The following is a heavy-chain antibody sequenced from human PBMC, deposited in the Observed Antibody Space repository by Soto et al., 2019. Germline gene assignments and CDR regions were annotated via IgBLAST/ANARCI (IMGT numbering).Heavy chain of an antibody. CDR1: GFTFTSSA. V-gene: IGHV1-58*02. Sequence: QMQLVQSGPEVKKPGTSVKVSCKASGFTFTSSAMQWVRQARGQRLEWIGWIVVGSGNTNHAQKFQERVTITRDMSTSTAYMELSSLRSEDTAVYYFAEEPVPYYYGSGRNYYGMDVWGQGTTVTVSS. J-gene: IGHJ6*02. CDR2: IVVGSGNT. D-gene: IGHD3-10*01. CDR3: AEEPVPYYYGSGRNYYGMDV.